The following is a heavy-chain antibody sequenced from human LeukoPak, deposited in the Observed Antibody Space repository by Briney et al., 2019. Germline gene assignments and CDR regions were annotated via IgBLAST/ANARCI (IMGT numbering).Heavy chain of an antibody. CDR2: INHSGRT. J-gene: IGHJ6*03. Sequence: SETLSLTCAVYGGSFSGYYWSWIRQPPGKGLEWIGEINHSGRTNYNPSLKSRVTISVDTSKNQFSLKLSSVTAADTAVYYCARGGYYGSIYYYYMDVWGKGTTVTISS. V-gene: IGHV4-34*01. CDR1: GGSFSGYY. CDR3: ARGGYYGSIYYYYMDV. D-gene: IGHD3-10*01.